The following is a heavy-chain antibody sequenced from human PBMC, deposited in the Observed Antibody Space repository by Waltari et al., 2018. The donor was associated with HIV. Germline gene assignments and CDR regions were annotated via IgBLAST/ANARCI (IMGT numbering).Heavy chain of an antibody. CDR3: AKDGGGSKTDSFEV. J-gene: IGHJ3*01. Sequence: VQLVESGGGVVQPGASLRLSCEGSGFVFRSLAIHWVRQAPGQGLEVVATISYDGSNRQLSDSVKGRCTISRDNSKNTTYLEMTSLRPDDTAVFFCAKDGGGSKTDSFEVWGQGTLVTV. CDR2: ISYDGSNR. D-gene: IGHD3-16*01. V-gene: IGHV3-30*18. CDR1: GFVFRSLA.